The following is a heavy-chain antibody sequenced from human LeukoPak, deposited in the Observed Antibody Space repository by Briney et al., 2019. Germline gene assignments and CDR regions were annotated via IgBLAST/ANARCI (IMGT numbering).Heavy chain of an antibody. Sequence: SETLSLTCTVSRDPFSSRPYYWSWIRQPAGKGPEWIGRIYTSGDTDDNPSLSSRVTISVDTSKNEFSLKLNALTASDTAIYYCARVGPYIEVDPWGQGILVIVSS. CDR2: IYTSGDT. J-gene: IGHJ5*02. CDR3: ARVGPYIEVDP. D-gene: IGHD5-12*01. V-gene: IGHV4-61*02. CDR1: RDPFSSRPYY.